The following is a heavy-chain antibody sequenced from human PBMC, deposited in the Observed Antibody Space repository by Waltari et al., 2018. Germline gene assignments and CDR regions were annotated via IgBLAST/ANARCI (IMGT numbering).Heavy chain of an antibody. V-gene: IGHV3-30*18. CDR2: ISNDGSKK. CDR1: GFTFRTHG. Sequence: QVHLVASGGGVVQPGRSLRLCCAALGFTFRTHGLHWVRQAPGKGLEWVAIISNDGSKKNYVDSVKGRFTISRDNSKNTLYLQMNSLRAQDTAVYYCAKDDTTIFGVGIDNWGQGTLVTVSS. J-gene: IGHJ4*02. D-gene: IGHD3-3*01. CDR3: AKDDTTIFGVGIDN.